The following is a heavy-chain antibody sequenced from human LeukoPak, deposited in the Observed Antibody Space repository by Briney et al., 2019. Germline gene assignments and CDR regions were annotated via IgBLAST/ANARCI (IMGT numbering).Heavy chain of an antibody. CDR2: ISGSGGST. CDR1: GFTFSSYA. V-gene: IGHV3-23*01. CDR3: AKAHSSGWYNYFDY. J-gene: IGHJ4*02. D-gene: IGHD6-19*01. Sequence: GGSLRLSCAASGFTFSSYAMSWVRQAPGKGLEWVSVISGSGGSTYYADSVKGRFTISRDNSKNTLYLQMNSLRAEDTAVYYCAKAHSSGWYNYFDYWGQGTLVTVSS.